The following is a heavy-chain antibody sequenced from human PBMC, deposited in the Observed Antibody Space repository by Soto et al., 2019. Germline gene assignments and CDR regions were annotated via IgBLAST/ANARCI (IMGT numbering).Heavy chain of an antibody. CDR2: IYYSGST. Sequence: SETLSLTCTVSGGSISSYYWSWIRQPPGKGLEWIGYIYYSGSTNYNPSLKSRVTISVDTSKNQFSLKLSSVTAADTAVYYCARLAPPPYCSGGSCYSIYYFDYWGQGTLVTVSS. CDR3: ARLAPPPYCSGGSCYSIYYFDY. D-gene: IGHD2-15*01. CDR1: GGSISSYY. J-gene: IGHJ4*02. V-gene: IGHV4-59*01.